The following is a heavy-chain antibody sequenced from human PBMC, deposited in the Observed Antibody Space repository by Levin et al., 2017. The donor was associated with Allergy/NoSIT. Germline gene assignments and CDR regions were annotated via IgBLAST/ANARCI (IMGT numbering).Heavy chain of an antibody. CDR3: ARTVDCSGGSCYHSSWFDP. J-gene: IGHJ5*02. V-gene: IGHV4-59*08. CDR2: IYYSGST. Sequence: SQTLSLPCTVSGGSIRSYYWSWIRQPPGKGLEWIGYIYYSGSTNYNPSLKSRVTISVDTSKNQFSLKLNSVTAADTAVYYCARTVDCSGGSCYHSSWFDPWGQGTLVIVSS. CDR1: GGSIRSYY. D-gene: IGHD2-15*01.